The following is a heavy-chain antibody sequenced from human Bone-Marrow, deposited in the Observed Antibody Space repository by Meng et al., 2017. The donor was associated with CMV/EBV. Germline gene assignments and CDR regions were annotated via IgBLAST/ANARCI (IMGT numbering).Heavy chain of an antibody. V-gene: IGHV1-2*02. Sequence: ASVKVSCKTSGYTFTGYYIHWVRQAPGQGLEWMGWINPNSGDTNCTRKFQGRVTLTRDTSITTAYMELSWLRSDDTAVYYCARRSIVGATINYWGQGTLVTVSS. CDR2: INPNSGDT. CDR1: GYTFTGYY. D-gene: IGHD1-26*01. CDR3: ARRSIVGATINY. J-gene: IGHJ4*02.